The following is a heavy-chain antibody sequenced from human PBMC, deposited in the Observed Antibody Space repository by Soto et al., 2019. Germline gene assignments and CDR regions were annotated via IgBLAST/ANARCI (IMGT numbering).Heavy chain of an antibody. CDR2: ISYDSTKT. D-gene: IGHD1-26*01. Sequence: GGSLRLSCAASGFTFSSYGMHWVRQAPGKGLEWVAVISYDSTKTYYADSVKGRFTISRDNSNSALYVQMNSLTGEDTAVYYCARTRSAWSDFHYYSLDVWGQGTTVTVSS. V-gene: IGHV3-30*03. CDR3: ARTRSAWSDFHYYSLDV. CDR1: GFTFSSYG. J-gene: IGHJ6*02.